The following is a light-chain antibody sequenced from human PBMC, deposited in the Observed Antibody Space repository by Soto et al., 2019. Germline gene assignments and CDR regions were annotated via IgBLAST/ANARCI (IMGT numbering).Light chain of an antibody. Sequence: QSVLTQPASVSGSPGQSITISCTGTSSDIGAYNFVSWYQHHPGKAPKLLIYEVAYRPSGISNRFSGSKSANTASLTISGLQAEDEADYFCTSYRSATTPPYVFGSGTKVTVL. J-gene: IGLJ1*01. CDR3: TSYRSATTPPYV. V-gene: IGLV2-14*01. CDR2: EVA. CDR1: SSDIGAYNF.